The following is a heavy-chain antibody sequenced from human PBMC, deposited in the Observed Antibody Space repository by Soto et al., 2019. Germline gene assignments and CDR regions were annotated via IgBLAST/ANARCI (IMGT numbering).Heavy chain of an antibody. J-gene: IGHJ4*02. V-gene: IGHV3-11*01. Sequence: QVQLVESGGGLVMPGGSLRLSCAASGFNFSASYMSWIRQAPGKGLEWFSYISSTSNTIYYADSVKGRFTISRDNAKNSLYLQMNSRRADDTAVYYCARELGATTPYFDYWGQGSLVTVSS. CDR1: GFNFSASY. D-gene: IGHD1-26*01. CDR2: ISSTSNTI. CDR3: ARELGATTPYFDY.